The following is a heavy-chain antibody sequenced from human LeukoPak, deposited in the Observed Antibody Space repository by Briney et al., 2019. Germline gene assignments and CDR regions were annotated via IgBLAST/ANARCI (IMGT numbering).Heavy chain of an antibody. J-gene: IGHJ6*03. CDR2: IYYSGST. CDR3: ASSRWYYYMDV. V-gene: IGHV4-59*01. CDR1: GGSISSYY. D-gene: IGHD2-15*01. Sequence: SETLSLTSTVSGGSISSYYWSWIRQPPGKGLEWIGYIYYSGSTNYNPSLKSRVTISVDTSKNQFSLKLSSVTAADTAVYYCASSRWYYYMDVWGKGTTVTVSS.